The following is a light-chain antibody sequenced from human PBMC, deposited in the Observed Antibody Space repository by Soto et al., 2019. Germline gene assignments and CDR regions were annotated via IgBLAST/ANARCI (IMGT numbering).Light chain of an antibody. J-gene: IGLJ2*01. CDR1: SSDVGGYNL. Sequence: QSALTQPASVSGSPGQSITISCTGTSSDVGGYNLVSWYQQHPGKAPKLMIYEGSKRPSGVSNRFSGSKSGNTASLTISGLQAEDEADYYCCSYAGRSTVVLGGGTKLTVL. V-gene: IGLV2-23*01. CDR2: EGS. CDR3: CSYAGRSTVV.